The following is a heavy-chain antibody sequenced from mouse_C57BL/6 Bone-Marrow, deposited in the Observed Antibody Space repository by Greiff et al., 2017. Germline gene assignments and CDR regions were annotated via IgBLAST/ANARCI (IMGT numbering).Heavy chain of an antibody. Sequence: VKLVESGPGLVAPSQSLSITCTVSGFSLTSYGVHWVRQPPGKGLEWLVVIWSGGGTTYNSALKSRLGISKDNSKSQVFLKMNRLPTDDTAMYYCARRGPRGYFDYWGQGTTLTVSS. CDR1: GFSLTSYG. CDR2: IWSGGGT. V-gene: IGHV2-6*03. CDR3: ARRGPRGYFDY. D-gene: IGHD3-3*01. J-gene: IGHJ2*01.